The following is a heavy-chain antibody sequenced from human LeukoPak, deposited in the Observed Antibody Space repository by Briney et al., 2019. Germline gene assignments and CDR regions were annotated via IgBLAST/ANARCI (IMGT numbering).Heavy chain of an antibody. V-gene: IGHV4-61*08. CDR2: IYYSGST. Sequence: PSETLSLTCAVSGGFIGSGGYSWWWVRQPPGKGLEWIGYIYYSGSTNYNPSLKSRVTISVDTSKNQFSLKLSSVTAADTAVYYCARHHPSFTPYYFDYWGQGTLVTVSS. CDR3: ARHHPSFTPYYFDY. CDR1: GGFIGSGGYS. J-gene: IGHJ4*02. D-gene: IGHD3-16*02.